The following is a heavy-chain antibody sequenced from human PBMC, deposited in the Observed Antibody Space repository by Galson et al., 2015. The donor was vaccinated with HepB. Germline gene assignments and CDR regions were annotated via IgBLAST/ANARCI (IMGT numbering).Heavy chain of an antibody. CDR1: GFTFSSYA. Sequence: SLRLSCAASGFTFSSYAMHWVRQAPGKGLEWVAVISYDGSNKYYADSVRGRFTVSRDNSKNALYLQMNSLRVEDTAVYYCARGIDYYGSGIYYNVGYWGQGTLITVSS. D-gene: IGHD3-10*01. V-gene: IGHV3-30-3*01. CDR2: ISYDGSNK. CDR3: ARGIDYYGSGIYYNVGY. J-gene: IGHJ4*02.